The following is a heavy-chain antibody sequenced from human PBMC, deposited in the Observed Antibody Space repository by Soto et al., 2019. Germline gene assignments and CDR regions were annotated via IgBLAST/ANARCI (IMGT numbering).Heavy chain of an antibody. V-gene: IGHV3-30-3*01. CDR2: ISYDGSNK. D-gene: IGHD3-3*01. CDR1: GFTFSSYA. J-gene: IGHJ4*02. CDR3: NTYDFSDY. Sequence: PGGSLRLSCAASGFTFSSYAMHWVRQAPGKGLEWVAVISYDGSNKYYADSVKGRFTISRDNSKNTLYLQMNSLRAEDTAVYYCNTYDFSDYWGQGTLVTVSS.